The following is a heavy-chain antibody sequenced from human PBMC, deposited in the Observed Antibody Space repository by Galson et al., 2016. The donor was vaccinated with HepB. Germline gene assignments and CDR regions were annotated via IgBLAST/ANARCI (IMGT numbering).Heavy chain of an antibody. V-gene: IGHV4-61*01. CDR1: GGSISSSTYY. D-gene: IGHD3-10*01. J-gene: IGHJ6*02. CDR3: ARDPGARNGMNV. CDR2: IYYSGST. Sequence: ETLSLTCTVSGGSISSSTYYWNWIRQPPGKGLEWIGYIYYSGSTNYNPSLKSRVTISVDTSKNQFSLKLSSVTAADTAVYYCARDPGARNGMNVWGQGTTVTVSS.